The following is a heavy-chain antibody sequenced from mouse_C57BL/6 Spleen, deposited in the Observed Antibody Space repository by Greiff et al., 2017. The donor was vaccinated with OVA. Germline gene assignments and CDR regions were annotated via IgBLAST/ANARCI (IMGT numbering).Heavy chain of an antibody. Sequence: EVQLVESGGGLVQPKGSLKLSCAASGFSFNTYAMNWVRQAPGKGLEWVARIRSKSNNYATYYADSVKDRFTISRDDSESMLYLQMNNLKTEDTAMYYCVSSTTVVEGYAMDYWGQGTSVTVSS. J-gene: IGHJ4*01. V-gene: IGHV10-1*01. D-gene: IGHD1-1*01. CDR2: IRSKSNNYAT. CDR1: GFSFNTYA. CDR3: VSSTTVVEGYAMDY.